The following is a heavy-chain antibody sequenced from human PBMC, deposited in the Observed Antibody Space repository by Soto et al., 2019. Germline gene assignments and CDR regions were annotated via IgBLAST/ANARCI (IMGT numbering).Heavy chain of an antibody. D-gene: IGHD3-16*01. CDR2: IYHIGTT. CDR1: GASISTSNW. V-gene: IGHV4-4*02. Sequence: SETLSLTCAVSGASISTSNWWSWVRQPPGKGLEWIGEIYHIGTTSYSPSLKSRVIISIDTSKNQFSLNSTSVTAADTAVYYCARDSGVGGYWGQGTLVTVSS. CDR3: ARDSGVGGY. J-gene: IGHJ4*02.